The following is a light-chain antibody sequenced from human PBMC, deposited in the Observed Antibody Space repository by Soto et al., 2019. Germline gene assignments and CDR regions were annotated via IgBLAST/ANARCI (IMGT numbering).Light chain of an antibody. V-gene: IGKV1-39*01. Sequence: DIQMTQSPSSLSASVGDRVIITCRASQIISSYLNWYQQKPGKAPKLLIYAASSLQSGVPSRFSGSGSGTDFTLTISSLQPEDFATYYCQQSYSTPPYTFGQGTKLEIK. J-gene: IGKJ2*01. CDR1: QIISSY. CDR2: AAS. CDR3: QQSYSTPPYT.